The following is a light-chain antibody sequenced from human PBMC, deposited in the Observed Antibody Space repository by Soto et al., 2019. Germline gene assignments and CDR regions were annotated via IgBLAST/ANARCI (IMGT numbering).Light chain of an antibody. J-gene: IGLJ1*01. CDR3: SSYTSSSTPYV. Sequence: QSALTQPASVSGSPGQSITISCTGTSSDVGGYNYVSWYQQHPGKAHKLMIYDVSNRPSGVSNRFSGSKSGNTASLTIFGLQAEDEADYYCSSYTSSSTPYVFGTGTKLTVL. CDR1: SSDVGGYNY. V-gene: IGLV2-14*01. CDR2: DVS.